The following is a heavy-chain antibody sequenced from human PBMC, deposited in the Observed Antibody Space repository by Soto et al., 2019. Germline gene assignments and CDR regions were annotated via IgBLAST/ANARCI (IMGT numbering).Heavy chain of an antibody. V-gene: IGHV1-18*01. Sequence: ASVEVSCKASGYTFTRYGISWVRQAPGQGLEWMGWINSYNGYTNYAQKFQGRVTMTTDTSTSTAYMELRSLRSDDTAVYYCAIEALRLFGALLQRTPGMDVWGQGTTVTVSS. D-gene: IGHD3-10*02. CDR2: INSYNGYT. J-gene: IGHJ6*02. CDR1: GYTFTRYG. CDR3: AIEALRLFGALLQRTPGMDV.